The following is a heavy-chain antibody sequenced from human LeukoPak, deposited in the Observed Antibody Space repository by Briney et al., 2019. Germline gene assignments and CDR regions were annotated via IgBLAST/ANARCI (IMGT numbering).Heavy chain of an antibody. Sequence: PGGSLRLSCAASGFTFDDYGMSWVRQAPGKGLEWVSGINWNGGSTGYADSVKGRFTISRDNAKNSLYLQMNSLRAEDTAVYYCANQLRGATVVTVEYFQHWGQGTLVTVSS. V-gene: IGHV3-20*04. CDR3: ANQLRGATVVTVEYFQH. D-gene: IGHD4-23*01. CDR2: INWNGGST. CDR1: GFTFDDYG. J-gene: IGHJ1*01.